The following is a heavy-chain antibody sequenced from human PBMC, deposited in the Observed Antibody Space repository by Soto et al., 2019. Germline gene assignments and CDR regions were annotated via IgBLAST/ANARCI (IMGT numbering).Heavy chain of an antibody. CDR1: GYTLSDFD. V-gene: IGHV1-8*01. Sequence: QAHLEQSGAELKRPGASVKVSCKASGYTLSDFDITWLRQASGQGPVWMGWMNAKSGDTFFAQRFQGKVNMTWDTSLSAAYMEMRRPTSDDTAIYFCARGNPFNYAGFDFWGQGTTVAVSS. CDR2: MNAKSGDT. CDR3: ARGNPFNYAGFDF. D-gene: IGHD3-16*01. J-gene: IGHJ6*02.